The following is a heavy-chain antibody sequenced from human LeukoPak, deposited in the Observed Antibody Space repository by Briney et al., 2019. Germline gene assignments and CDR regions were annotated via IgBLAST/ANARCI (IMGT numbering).Heavy chain of an antibody. CDR3: ARCLGGSSWWEFDY. CDR1: GGTFSSYA. D-gene: IGHD6-13*01. V-gene: IGHV1-69*13. Sequence: GASVKVSCKASGGTFSSYAISWVRQAPGQGLEWMGGIIPIFGTANYAQKFQGRVTITADESTSTAYMELSSLRSEDTAVYYCARCLGGSSWWEFDYWGQGTLVTVSS. J-gene: IGHJ4*02. CDR2: IIPIFGTA.